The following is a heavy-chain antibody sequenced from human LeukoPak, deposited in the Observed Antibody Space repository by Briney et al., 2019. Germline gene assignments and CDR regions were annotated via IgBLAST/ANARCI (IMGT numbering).Heavy chain of an antibody. CDR3: ARARPAPGAFDI. CDR2: ISSSSSYI. D-gene: IGHD2-15*01. CDR1: GFTFSSYS. Sequence: GGSLRLSCAAFGFTFSSYSMNWVRQAPGKGLEWVSSISSSSSYIYYADSVKGRFTISRDNAKNSLYLQMNSLRAEDTAVYYCARARPAPGAFDIWGQGTMVTVSS. V-gene: IGHV3-21*01. J-gene: IGHJ3*02.